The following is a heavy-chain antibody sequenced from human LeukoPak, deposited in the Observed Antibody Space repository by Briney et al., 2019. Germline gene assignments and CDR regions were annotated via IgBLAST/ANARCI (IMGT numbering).Heavy chain of an antibody. CDR2: IYHSGST. Sequence: PSQTLSLTCTVSGGSISSGGYYWSWIRQPPGKGLEWIGYIYHSGSTYYNPSLKSRVTISVDTSKNQFSLKLSSVTAADTAVYYCANYNIGLAGYGMDVWGQGTTVTVSS. CDR1: GGSISSGGYY. V-gene: IGHV4-30-2*01. CDR3: ANYNIGLAGYGMDV. D-gene: IGHD2-15*01. J-gene: IGHJ6*02.